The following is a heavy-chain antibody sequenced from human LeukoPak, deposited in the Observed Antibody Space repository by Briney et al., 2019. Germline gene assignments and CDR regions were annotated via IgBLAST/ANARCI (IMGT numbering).Heavy chain of an antibody. D-gene: IGHD6-6*01. Sequence: SETLSLTCTVFGSMSNHFWSWIRQPPGKGLEWIGYIYDTGATDYNPSLKSRVTMSIDTSANQFSLKLSSVATADTAVYYCATRPAGNTSAAIFDFWSRGTLVTVSS. J-gene: IGHJ5*01. CDR2: IYDTGAT. CDR1: GSMSNHF. V-gene: IGHV4-59*11. CDR3: ATRPAGNTSAAIFDF.